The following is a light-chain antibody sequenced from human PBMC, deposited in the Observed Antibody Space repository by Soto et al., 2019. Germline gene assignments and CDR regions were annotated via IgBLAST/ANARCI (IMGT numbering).Light chain of an antibody. J-gene: IGKJ1*01. V-gene: IGKV1-39*01. CDR3: QQSYSTPRT. Sequence: DIHMTQSASSLSASVGNRVTITCRASQSISSYLNWYQQKPGKAPKLLIYAASSLQSGVPSRFSGSGSGTDFTLTISSLQTEDFATYYCQQSYSTPRTFGQGTKVDIK. CDR1: QSISSY. CDR2: AAS.